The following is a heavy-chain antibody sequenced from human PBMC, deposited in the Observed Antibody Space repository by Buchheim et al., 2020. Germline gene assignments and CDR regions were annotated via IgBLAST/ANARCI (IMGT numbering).Heavy chain of an antibody. J-gene: IGHJ6*02. CDR3: ASDYTGYYYGMDV. D-gene: IGHD4-11*01. CDR1: GFTFSDHF. Sequence: EVQLVESGGGLVQPGGSLRVSCAVSGFTFSDHFMEWVRQAPGKGLEWVGRSGNRAKSYTIEYAASVKGRFTISRDDSKKLLYLQMNSLKTEDTAVYYCASDYTGYYYGMDVWGQGTT. CDR2: SGNRAKSYTI. V-gene: IGHV3-72*01.